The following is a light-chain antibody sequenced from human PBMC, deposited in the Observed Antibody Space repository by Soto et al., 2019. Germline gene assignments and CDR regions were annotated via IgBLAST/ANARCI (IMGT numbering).Light chain of an antibody. CDR3: CSYAGSYYV. Sequence: ALTQPRSVSGSPGQSVTISCTGTSSDVGGYNYVSWYQQHPGKAPKLMIYDVSKRPSGVPDRFSGSKSGNTASLTISGLQAEDEADYYCCSYAGSYYVFGTGTRSPS. CDR1: SSDVGGYNY. V-gene: IGLV2-11*01. CDR2: DVS. J-gene: IGLJ1*01.